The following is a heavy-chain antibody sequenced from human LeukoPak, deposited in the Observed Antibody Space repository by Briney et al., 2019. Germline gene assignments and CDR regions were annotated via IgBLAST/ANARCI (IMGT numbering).Heavy chain of an antibody. J-gene: IGHJ4*02. Sequence: SETLSLTCTVSGGSISSGSYYWSWIRQPAGKGLEWIGRIYTSGSTNYNPSLKSRVTISVDTSKNQFSLKLSSVTAADTAVYYCARIGRSGGYNWNPDHWGQGTLVTVSS. CDR1: GGSISSGSYY. D-gene: IGHD5-24*01. CDR2: IYTSGST. CDR3: ARIGRSGGYNWNPDH. V-gene: IGHV4-61*02.